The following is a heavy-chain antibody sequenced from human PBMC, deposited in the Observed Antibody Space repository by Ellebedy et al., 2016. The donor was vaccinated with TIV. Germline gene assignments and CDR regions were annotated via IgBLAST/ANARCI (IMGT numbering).Heavy chain of an antibody. J-gene: IGHJ3*02. CDR3: ATDGSYGDYRSPTHAFVM. V-gene: IGHV3-7*01. Sequence: GGSLRLSCTASRFTFSVYWMSWVRQAPGKGLEWVANINQDGRQKYYVDSVKGRFTISRDNVKNSLYLEVNSLRGDDTAVYYCATDGSYGDYRSPTHAFVMWGQGTMVAVSS. D-gene: IGHD4-17*01. CDR2: INQDGRQK. CDR1: RFTFSVYW.